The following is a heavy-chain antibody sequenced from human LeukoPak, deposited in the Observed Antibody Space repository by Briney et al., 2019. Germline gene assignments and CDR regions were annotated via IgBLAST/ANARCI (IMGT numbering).Heavy chain of an antibody. CDR3: AKEGGPTEYYFDY. V-gene: IGHV3-48*01. D-gene: IGHD4-17*01. Sequence: GGSLRLSCAASGFTFSSYSMNWVRQAPGKGLEWVSYISSSSSTIYYADSVKGRFTISRDNSKNTLYLQMNSLRAEDTAVYYCAKEGGPTEYYFDYWGQGTLVTVSS. J-gene: IGHJ4*02. CDR2: ISSSSSTI. CDR1: GFTFSSYS.